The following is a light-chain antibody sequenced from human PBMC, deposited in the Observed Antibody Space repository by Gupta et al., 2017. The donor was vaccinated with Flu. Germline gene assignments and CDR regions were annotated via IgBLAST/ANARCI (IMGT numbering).Light chain of an antibody. CDR3: QHDCNSLT. V-gene: IGKV3-20*01. J-gene: IGKJ1*01. Sequence: ETVLTQSPGTLSLSPGERAILSCRASQIDSSSYLAWYQQKPGQAPRLLIYGVSSRATGIPDRFSGSGSGXDFTLTXSRLDPEDFAVYCWQHDCNSLTCGXGTRLEIK. CDR2: GVS. CDR1: QIDSSSY.